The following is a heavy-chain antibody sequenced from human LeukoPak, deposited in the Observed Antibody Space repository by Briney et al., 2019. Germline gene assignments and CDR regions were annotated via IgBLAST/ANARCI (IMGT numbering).Heavy chain of an antibody. Sequence: SVKVSCKASGGTFSSYAISWVRQAPGQGLEWMGGIIPIFGTANYAQKFQGRVTITADESTSTAYMELSSLRSEDTAVYHCARNPKLGYCSGGSCYKTLDYWGQGTLVTVSS. V-gene: IGHV1-69*13. CDR2: IIPIFGTA. D-gene: IGHD2-15*01. CDR1: GGTFSSYA. J-gene: IGHJ4*02. CDR3: ARNPKLGYCSGGSCYKTLDY.